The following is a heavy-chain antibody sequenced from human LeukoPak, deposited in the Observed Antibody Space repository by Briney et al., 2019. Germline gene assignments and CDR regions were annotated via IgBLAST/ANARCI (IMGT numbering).Heavy chain of an antibody. CDR1: GFTFSSYS. CDR3: ARDRYYYDSSGYYYYYYGMDV. Sequence: AGGSLRLYCAASGFTFSSYSMNWVRQAPGKGLEWVSSISSSSSYIYYADSVKGRFTISRDNARNSLYLQMNSLRAEDTAVYYCARDRYYYDSSGYYYYYYGMDVWGQGTTVTVSS. V-gene: IGHV3-21*01. D-gene: IGHD3-22*01. CDR2: ISSSSSYI. J-gene: IGHJ6*02.